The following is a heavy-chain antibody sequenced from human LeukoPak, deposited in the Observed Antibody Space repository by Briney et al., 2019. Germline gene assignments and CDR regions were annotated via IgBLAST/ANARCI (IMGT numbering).Heavy chain of an antibody. CDR1: GYTFTGYY. J-gene: IGHJ4*02. Sequence: GASVKVSCKASGYTFTGYYMHWVRQAPGQGLEWMGWINPNSGGTNYAQKFQARVTMTRDTSISTAYMELSRLRSDDTAVYYCARDRGYYYDSSGYYYFDYWGQGTLVTVSS. V-gene: IGHV1-2*02. CDR3: ARDRGYYYDSSGYYYFDY. D-gene: IGHD3-22*01. CDR2: INPNSGGT.